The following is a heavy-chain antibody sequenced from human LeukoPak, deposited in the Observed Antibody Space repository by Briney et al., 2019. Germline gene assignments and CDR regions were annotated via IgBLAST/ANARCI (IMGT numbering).Heavy chain of an antibody. CDR3: ARDLLGVFPYYYDSSGLFDY. V-gene: IGHV3-7*01. CDR1: GFTFSSYW. Sequence: GGSLRLSCAASGFTFSSYWMSWVRQASGKGLEWVANIKQDRSEKYYVDSVKGRFTISRDNAKNSLYLQMNSLRAEDTAVYYCARDLLGVFPYYYDSSGLFDYWGQGTLVTVSS. J-gene: IGHJ4*02. D-gene: IGHD3-22*01. CDR2: IKQDRSEK.